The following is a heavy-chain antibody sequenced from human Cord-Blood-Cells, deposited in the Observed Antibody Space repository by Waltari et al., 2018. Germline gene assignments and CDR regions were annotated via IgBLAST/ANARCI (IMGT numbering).Heavy chain of an antibody. Sequence: QVQLQQWGAGLLKPSETLSLTCAVSGGSFSGYYWSWIRQPPGKGLEWIGEINHSGSTNYNPSLKSRVTISVDTSKNQFSLKLSSVTAADTAVYYCARGYSYGYRDYWGQGTLVTVSS. CDR1: GGSFSGYY. J-gene: IGHJ4*02. D-gene: IGHD5-18*01. V-gene: IGHV4-34*01. CDR2: INHSGST. CDR3: ARGYSYGYRDY.